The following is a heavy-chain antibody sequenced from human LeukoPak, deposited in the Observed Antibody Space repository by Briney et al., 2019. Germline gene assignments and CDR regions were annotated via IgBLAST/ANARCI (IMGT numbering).Heavy chain of an antibody. CDR2: INTDGSST. J-gene: IGHJ4*02. CDR1: GFTFSNYW. V-gene: IGHV3-74*01. Sequence: PGGSLRLSCAASGFTFSNYWMHWVHQAPGKGLVWVSRINTDGSSTSYADSVKGRLTISRDNAKNTLYLQMNSLRAEDTAVYYCAASKNYWGQGTLVTVSS. D-gene: IGHD6-6*01. CDR3: AASKNY.